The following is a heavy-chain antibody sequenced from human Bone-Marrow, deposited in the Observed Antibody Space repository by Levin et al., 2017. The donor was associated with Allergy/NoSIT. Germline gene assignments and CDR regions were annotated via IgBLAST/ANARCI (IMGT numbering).Heavy chain of an antibody. J-gene: IGHJ4*02. CDR2: ISHIGST. Sequence: SETLSLTCSVSGGSMNNFLWNWIRHSPGRGLEWIGFISHIGSTTYNPSLKSRVSMSIDTSTNQFSLSLYSVTAADAAVYYCARLEDSRSLGTYYFDHWGQGTLVNVSS. CDR3: ARLEDSRSLGTYYFDH. D-gene: IGHD1-26*01. CDR1: GGSMNNFL. V-gene: IGHV4-59*01.